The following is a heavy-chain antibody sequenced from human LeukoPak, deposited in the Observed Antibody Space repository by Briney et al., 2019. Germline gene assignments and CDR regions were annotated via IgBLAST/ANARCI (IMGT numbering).Heavy chain of an antibody. D-gene: IGHD6-13*01. CDR2: IYTSGST. J-gene: IGHJ5*02. Sequence: SETLSLTCTVSGGSISSYYWSWIRQPAGKGLEWIGRIYTSGSTNYNPSLKSRVTMSVDTSKNQFSLKLSSVTAADTAIYYCARARSSRWDLDWFDPWGQGTLATVSS. V-gene: IGHV4-4*07. CDR1: GGSISSYY. CDR3: ARARSSRWDLDWFDP.